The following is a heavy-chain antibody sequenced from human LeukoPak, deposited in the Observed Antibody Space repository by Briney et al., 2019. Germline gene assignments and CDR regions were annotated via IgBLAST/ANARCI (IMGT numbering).Heavy chain of an antibody. D-gene: IGHD3-16*02. CDR2: IIPIFGTA. CDR3: ARAIHYDYVWGSYRHTYFDY. CDR1: GGTFSSYA. J-gene: IGHJ4*02. V-gene: IGHV1-69*13. Sequence: ASVKVSCKASGGTFSSYAISWVRQAPGQGLEWMGGIIPIFGTANYAQKFQGRVTITADESTGTAYMELSSLRSDDTAVYYCARAIHYDYVWGSYRHTYFDYWGQGTLVTVSS.